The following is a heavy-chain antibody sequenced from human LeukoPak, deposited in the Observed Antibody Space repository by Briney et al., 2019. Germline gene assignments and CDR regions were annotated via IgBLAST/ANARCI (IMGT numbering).Heavy chain of an antibody. J-gene: IGHJ6*03. Sequence: GGSLRLSCAASGFTFEDYGMSWVRQAPGKGLEWVSGINWNGGSTGCAASVKGRFTISRDNAKNSLYLHIDSLRAEDSALYHCAKSSPYFGSGRGYYYMDVWGKGTTVTVSS. CDR2: INWNGGST. CDR3: AKSSPYFGSGRGYYYMDV. V-gene: IGHV3-20*01. D-gene: IGHD3-10*01. CDR1: GFTFEDYG.